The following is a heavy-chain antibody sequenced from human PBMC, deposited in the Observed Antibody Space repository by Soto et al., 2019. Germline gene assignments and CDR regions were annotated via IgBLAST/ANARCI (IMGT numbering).Heavy chain of an antibody. CDR3: ARDSYDILTGQKRYFDF. J-gene: IGHJ4*02. D-gene: IGHD3-9*01. CDR2: ISWDGGIT. CDR1: GFSFEDYT. V-gene: IGHV3-43*01. Sequence: PGGSLRLSCAASGFSFEDYTMHWVRQGPGKGPEWISLISWDGGITDYSDSVKGRFISSRDNSKNSLFLEMNSLTSEDAAMYLCARDSYDILTGQKRYFDFWGQGTLVTVSS.